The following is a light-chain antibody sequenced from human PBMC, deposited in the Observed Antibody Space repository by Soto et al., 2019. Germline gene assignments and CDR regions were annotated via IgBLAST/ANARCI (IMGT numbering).Light chain of an antibody. J-gene: IGKJ1*01. CDR1: QSVSSN. Sequence: IVLTQSPATLSVSPGEKATLSCRASQSVSSNLAWYQQKPGQAPRLLMYGASNRATAIPDRFSGSGSGTEFTLNITGLQAEDIAVYYCQKYDTWHVWTFGQGTKVDIK. CDR2: GAS. V-gene: IGKV3-15*01. CDR3: QKYDTWHVWT.